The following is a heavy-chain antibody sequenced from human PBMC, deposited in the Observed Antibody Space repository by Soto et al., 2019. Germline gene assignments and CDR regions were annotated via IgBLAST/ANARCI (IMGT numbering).Heavy chain of an antibody. CDR3: ARHWLDYQLLFSDSYYYMDV. Sequence: SETLSLTCTVSGGSISSYYWSWIRQPPGKGLEWIGYIYYSGSTNYNPSLKSRVTISVDTSKNQFSLKLSSVTAADTAVYYCARHWLDYQLLFSDSYYYMDVWGKGTTVTVSS. CDR1: GGSISSYY. J-gene: IGHJ6*03. D-gene: IGHD2-2*01. CDR2: IYYSGST. V-gene: IGHV4-59*08.